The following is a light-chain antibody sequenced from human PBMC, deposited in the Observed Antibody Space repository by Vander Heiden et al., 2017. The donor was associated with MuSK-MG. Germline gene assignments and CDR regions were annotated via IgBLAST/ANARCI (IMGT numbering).Light chain of an antibody. CDR1: QTVKKNY. CDR2: DAS. Sequence: EIVLTQSPGTLSLSPGERVTLSCGASQTVKKNYLAWYQQKPGQAPRLLIYDASCRATGIPDRFSGSGSGTAFTLTISRLDPEDFAVYHCQQYGTSPITFGHGTRLDIK. CDR3: QQYGTSPIT. J-gene: IGKJ5*01. V-gene: IGKV3-20*01.